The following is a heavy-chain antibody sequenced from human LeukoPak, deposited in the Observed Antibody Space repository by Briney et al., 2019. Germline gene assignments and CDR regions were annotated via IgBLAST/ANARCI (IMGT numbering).Heavy chain of an antibody. CDR2: VSGSGGST. V-gene: IGHV3-23*01. CDR3: AKGGRRVPIDY. CDR1: GFTFSSDA. J-gene: IGHJ4*02. D-gene: IGHD3-16*01. Sequence: GGSLRLSCAASGFTFSSDAVSWVRQAPGKGLEWVSAVSGSGGSTYYADSVKGRFTISRDNSKNTLYLQMNSLRAEDTALYYCAKGGRRVPIDYWGQGTLVTVS.